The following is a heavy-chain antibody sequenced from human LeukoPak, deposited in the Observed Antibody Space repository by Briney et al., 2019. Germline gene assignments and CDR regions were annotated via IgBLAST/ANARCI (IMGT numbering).Heavy chain of an antibody. J-gene: IGHJ4*02. V-gene: IGHV3-23*01. Sequence: GESLSLSCAASGFTFSSYAMSWVRQAPGKGLEWVSGISTSGGSSSYADSMKGRFTISRDNPRNTLYMQMNSLRAEDTALYYCAIMHPYYDGSGYWVQWGQGTLVTVSS. CDR2: ISTSGGSS. D-gene: IGHD3-22*01. CDR3: AIMHPYYDGSGYWVQ. CDR1: GFTFSSYA.